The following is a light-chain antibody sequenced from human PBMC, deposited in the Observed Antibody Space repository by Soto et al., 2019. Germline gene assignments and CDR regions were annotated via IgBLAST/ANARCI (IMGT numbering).Light chain of an antibody. Sequence: QSVLSQPPSASGTPGQRVTISCSGGSSNIGTNAVNWYQQRPGTATKLLIYNNNQRPSGVPDRFSGSKSGTSASLAISGLQSEDEADYYCAAWDDSLNGYVFGTGTKVTVL. CDR2: NNN. CDR1: SSNIGTNA. CDR3: AAWDDSLNGYV. J-gene: IGLJ1*01. V-gene: IGLV1-44*01.